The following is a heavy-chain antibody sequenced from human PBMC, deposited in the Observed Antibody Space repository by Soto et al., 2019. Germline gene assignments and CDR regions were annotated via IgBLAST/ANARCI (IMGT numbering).Heavy chain of an antibody. CDR1: GGTFSSYA. Sequence: GASVKVSCKASGGTFSSYAISWVRQAPGQGLELMGGIIPIFGTANYAQKFQGRVTITADESTSTAYMELSSLRSEDTAVYYCAREAKLYYDFWSGYYRVLGYWGQGTLVTVSS. J-gene: IGHJ4*02. D-gene: IGHD3-3*01. CDR2: IIPIFGTA. V-gene: IGHV1-69*13. CDR3: AREAKLYYDFWSGYYRVLGY.